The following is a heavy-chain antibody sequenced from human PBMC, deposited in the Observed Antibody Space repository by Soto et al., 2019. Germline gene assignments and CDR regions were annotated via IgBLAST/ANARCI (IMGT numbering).Heavy chain of an antibody. J-gene: IGHJ4*02. CDR3: ARSGHLFDY. Sequence: TSETLSLTCTVSGGSISSYYWSWIRQPPGKGLEWIGYIYYSGSTNYNPSLKSRVTISVDASKNHFSLKLTSVTAADTAVYFCARSGHLFDYWGQGTLVTVSS. CDR1: GGSISSYY. CDR2: IYYSGST. D-gene: IGHD3-10*01. V-gene: IGHV4-59*12.